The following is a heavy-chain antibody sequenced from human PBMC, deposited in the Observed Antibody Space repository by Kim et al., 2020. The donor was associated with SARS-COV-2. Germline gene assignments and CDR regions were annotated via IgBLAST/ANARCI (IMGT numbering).Heavy chain of an antibody. CDR3: ARVDCGGDCDDAFDI. CDR2: IDPSDSYT. CDR1: GYSFTSYW. D-gene: IGHD2-21*02. J-gene: IGHJ3*02. V-gene: IGHV5-10-1*01. Sequence: GESLKISCKGSGYSFTSYWISWVRQMPGKGLEWMGRIDPSDSYTNYSPSFQGHVTISAAKSISTAYLQWSSLKASDTAMYYCARVDCGGDCDDAFDIWGQGTMVTVSS.